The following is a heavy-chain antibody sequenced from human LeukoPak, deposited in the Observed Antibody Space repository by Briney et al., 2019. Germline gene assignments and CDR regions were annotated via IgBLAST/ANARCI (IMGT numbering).Heavy chain of an antibody. J-gene: IGHJ4*02. V-gene: IGHV3-23*01. D-gene: IGHD3-16*02. CDR2: ISASGGAT. Sequence: GRSLRLSCAASGFTFSSYVMHWVRQAPGKGLEWVSGISASGGATYYADSVRGRFTVSRDNSKNTLGLQMDSLRAEDTALYYCVTSGSLRLGELSPIDFWGQGTLVTVSS. CDR3: VTSGSLRLGELSPIDF. CDR1: GFTFSSYV.